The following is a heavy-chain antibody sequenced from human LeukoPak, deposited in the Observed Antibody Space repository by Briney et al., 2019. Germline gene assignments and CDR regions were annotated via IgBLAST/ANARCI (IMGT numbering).Heavy chain of an antibody. J-gene: IGHJ6*02. V-gene: IGHV3-33*01. CDR3: ARGSTFSWPYYYYGMDV. CDR1: GFTFSSYG. Sequence: GGSLRLSCAASGFTFSSYGMHWVRQAPGKGLEWVAVIWYDGSNKYYADSVKGRFTISRDNSKNTLYLQMNSLRAEDTAVYYCARGSTFSWPYYYYGMDVWGQGTTVTVSS. D-gene: IGHD2/OR15-2a*01. CDR2: IWYDGSNK.